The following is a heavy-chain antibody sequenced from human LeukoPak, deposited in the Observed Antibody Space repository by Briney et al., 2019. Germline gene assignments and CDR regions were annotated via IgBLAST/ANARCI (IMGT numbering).Heavy chain of an antibody. D-gene: IGHD3-16*01. V-gene: IGHV3-7*03. CDR3: ARGGGLDV. CDR2: IKQDETEK. Sequence: GGSLRLSCTASGFTFSNFWMGWVRQAPGKGLEWVANIKQDETEKFYLGSVKGRFTISRDNAKNSLYLQMSNLRAEDTAVYSCARGGGLDVWGQGATVTVSS. CDR1: GFTFSNFW. J-gene: IGHJ6*02.